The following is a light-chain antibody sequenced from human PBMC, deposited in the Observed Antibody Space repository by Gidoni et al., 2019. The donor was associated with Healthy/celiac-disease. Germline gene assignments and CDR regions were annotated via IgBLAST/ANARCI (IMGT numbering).Light chain of an antibody. CDR1: SSDVGSYNL. V-gene: IGLV2-23*03. CDR2: EGS. J-gene: IGLJ2*01. Sequence: QSALTQPASESRSPGQSITISCTGTSSDVGSYNLVSWYQQHPGKAPKLMIYEGSKRPSGVSNRFSGSKSGNTASLTISGLQAEDEADYYCCSYAGSSTFNVVFGGGTKLTVL. CDR3: CSYAGSSTFNVV.